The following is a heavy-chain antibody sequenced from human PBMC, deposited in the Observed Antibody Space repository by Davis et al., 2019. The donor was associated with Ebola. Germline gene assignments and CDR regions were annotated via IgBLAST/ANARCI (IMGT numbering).Heavy chain of an antibody. Sequence: SVKVSCKTSGGAFSNYAINWVRQAPGQGLDWMGRIIPIFGTANYAQKFQGRVTITADESTSTAYMELSSLRSEDTAVYYCASGLGYSGYEPFDNWGRGTLVTVSS. V-gene: IGHV1-69*13. CDR2: IIPIFGTA. D-gene: IGHD5-12*01. CDR1: GGAFSNYA. J-gene: IGHJ4*02. CDR3: ASGLGYSGYEPFDN.